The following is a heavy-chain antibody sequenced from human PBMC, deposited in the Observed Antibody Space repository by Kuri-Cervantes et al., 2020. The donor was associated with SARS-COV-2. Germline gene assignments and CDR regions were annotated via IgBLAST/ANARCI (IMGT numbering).Heavy chain of an antibody. D-gene: IGHD6-13*01. CDR1: GGSISSSSYY. J-gene: IGHJ2*01. Sequence: ESLKISCTVSGGSISSSSYYWGWIRQPPGKGLEWIGSIYYSGSTYYNPSLKSRVTISVDTSKNQFSLKLSSVTAADTAVYYCARFRIAATSGNWYFDLWGRGTLVTVSS. V-gene: IGHV4-39*01. CDR3: ARFRIAATSGNWYFDL. CDR2: IYYSGST.